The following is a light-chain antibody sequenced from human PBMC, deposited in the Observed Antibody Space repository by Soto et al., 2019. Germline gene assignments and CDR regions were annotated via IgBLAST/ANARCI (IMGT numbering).Light chain of an antibody. CDR2: DAS. Sequence: DLQMNKYPCSLSAAVGDRLTISLRASQSISRYLNWYQQKPGKAPKLLIYDASNLETGVPSRFSGSGSGTDFTFTISSLQPEDIATYYCQQYDNLPSSGQGTKVDIK. J-gene: IGKJ1*01. CDR1: QSISRY. CDR3: QQYDNLPS. V-gene: IGKV1-33*01.